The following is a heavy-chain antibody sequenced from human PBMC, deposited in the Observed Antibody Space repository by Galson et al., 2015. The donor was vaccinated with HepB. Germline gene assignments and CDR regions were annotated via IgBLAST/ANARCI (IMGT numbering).Heavy chain of an antibody. V-gene: IGHV3-74*01. CDR2: IKSDGSYT. Sequence: SLRLSCAASGFTFSSSWMHWVRQAPGKGLVWVSRIKSDGSYTNYADSVKGQFTISRDNAKNTLYLQMNSLRAEDTAVYYCARGGSGYITGWGRGTLVTVSS. J-gene: IGHJ4*02. CDR3: ARGGSGYITG. CDR1: GFTFSSSW. D-gene: IGHD3-22*01.